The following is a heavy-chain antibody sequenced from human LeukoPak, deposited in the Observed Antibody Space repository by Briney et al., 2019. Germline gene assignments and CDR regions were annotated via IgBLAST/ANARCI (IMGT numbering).Heavy chain of an antibody. CDR3: ARVLEGGSFFDH. CDR1: GFSLDDYA. CDR2: INWNGESI. J-gene: IGHJ4*02. Sequence: PGGSLRLSCAASGFSLDDYAMHWVRQPPGKGLEWVSGINWNGESIGYADSVQGRFTVSRDNAKNSLFLQMNSLRPEDTALHYCARVLEGGSFFDHWGQGTLVTVSS. V-gene: IGHV3-9*01. D-gene: IGHD1-26*01.